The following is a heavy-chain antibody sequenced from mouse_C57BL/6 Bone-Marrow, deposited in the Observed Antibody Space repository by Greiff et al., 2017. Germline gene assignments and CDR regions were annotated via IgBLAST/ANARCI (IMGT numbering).Heavy chain of an antibody. Sequence: VQLQQPGAELVKPGASVKLSCKASGYTFTSYWMQWVKQRPGQGLEWIGEIDPSDSYTNYNQKFKGKATLTVDTSSSTAYMQLSSLTSEDSAVYYCAREDSSGHTAWWGQGTLVTVSA. J-gene: IGHJ3*02. CDR1: GYTFTSYW. CDR2: IDPSDSYT. V-gene: IGHV1-50*01. D-gene: IGHD3-2*02. CDR3: AREDSSGHTAW.